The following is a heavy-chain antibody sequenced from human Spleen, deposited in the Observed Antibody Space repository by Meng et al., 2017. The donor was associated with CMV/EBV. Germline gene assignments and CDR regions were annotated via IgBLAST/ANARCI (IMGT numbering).Heavy chain of an antibody. J-gene: IGHJ4*02. CDR2: ISWNSRRI. V-gene: IGHV3-9*01. CDR1: GFTFHDYA. CDR3: ARPGSPPFYGSGSYYPL. D-gene: IGHD3-10*01. Sequence: SLKISCAASGFTFHDYAMHWVRQAPGKGLEWVSGISWNSRRIYYADSVKGRFTISRDNAKNSLYLQMNSLRAEDTAVYYCARPGSPPFYGSGSYYPLWGQGTLVTVSS.